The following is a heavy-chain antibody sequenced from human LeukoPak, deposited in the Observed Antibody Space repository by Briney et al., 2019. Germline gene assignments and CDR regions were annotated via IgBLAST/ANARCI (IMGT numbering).Heavy chain of an antibody. J-gene: IGHJ4*02. D-gene: IGHD2/OR15-2a*01. Sequence: GGSLRHSCAASGFTFNTDWMSWVRQAPGKGLEWVANIKEDGSEIYYVDSVKGRFTISRDNAKNSLYLQMNSLRAEDTAVYYCARGVYYFDYWGQGTLVTVSS. CDR2: IKEDGSEI. V-gene: IGHV3-7*03. CDR3: ARGVYYFDY. CDR1: GFTFNTDW.